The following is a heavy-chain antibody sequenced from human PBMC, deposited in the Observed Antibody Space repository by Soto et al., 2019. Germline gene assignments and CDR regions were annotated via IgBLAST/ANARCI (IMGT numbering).Heavy chain of an antibody. V-gene: IGHV3-21*01. CDR2: INRASIYI. Sequence: PGGSLRLSCVASGFTFSTYDMNWVRQAPGKGLEWVSSINRASIYIYYADSVRGRFTISRDNAKNSLYLQMDSLRVEDTAVYYCERSKVTTYHYFDHWGPGTLVTVSS. J-gene: IGHJ4*02. CDR3: ERSKVTTYHYFDH. D-gene: IGHD1-1*01. CDR1: GFTFSTYD.